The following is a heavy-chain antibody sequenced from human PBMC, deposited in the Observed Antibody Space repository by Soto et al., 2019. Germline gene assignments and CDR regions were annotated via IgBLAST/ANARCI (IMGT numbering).Heavy chain of an antibody. CDR1: GDSISNSSYV. CDR2: VSHIGST. V-gene: IGHV4-39*01. CDR3: SRIAVSGPRTGFDY. Sequence: SETLSLTYSVTGDSISNSSYVWGWVRQPPGKGLQWIGSVSHIGSTNYNPSLKSRLTISVGTSKTQSSLRLDSVTAADTAVYYCSRIAVSGPRTGFDYWGQGILVTVSS. J-gene: IGHJ4*02. D-gene: IGHD6-19*01.